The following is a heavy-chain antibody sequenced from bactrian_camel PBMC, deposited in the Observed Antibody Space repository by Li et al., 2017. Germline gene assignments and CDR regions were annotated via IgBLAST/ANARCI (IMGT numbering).Heavy chain of an antibody. CDR2: ISSGGGST. CDR3: ATELRRLLYSLSRSSECTY. CDR1: GFTFSSYD. D-gene: IGHD2*01. J-gene: IGHJ4*01. Sequence: VQLVESGGGLVQPGGSLSLSCAASGFTFSSYDMSWVRQAPGKGLEWVSAISSGGGSTFYADSVKGRFTISKDDARDTLYLQMDNLQPEDTATYYCATELRRLLYSLSRSSECTYWGQGTQVTVS. V-gene: IGHV3S40*01.